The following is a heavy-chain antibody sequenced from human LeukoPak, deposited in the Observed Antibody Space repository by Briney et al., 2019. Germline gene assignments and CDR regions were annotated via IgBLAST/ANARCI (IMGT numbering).Heavy chain of an antibody. CDR3: ARGGDIVATGGIYYMDV. CDR2: ISAYNGNT. J-gene: IGHJ6*03. D-gene: IGHD5-12*01. V-gene: IGHV1-18*01. CDR1: GYTFTSYG. Sequence: ASVKVSCKASGYTFTSYGISWVRQAPGQGLEWMGWISAYNGNTNYAQKLQGRVTMTTDTSTSTAYMELRSLRSDDTAVYYCARGGDIVATGGIYYMDVWGTGTTVTVSS.